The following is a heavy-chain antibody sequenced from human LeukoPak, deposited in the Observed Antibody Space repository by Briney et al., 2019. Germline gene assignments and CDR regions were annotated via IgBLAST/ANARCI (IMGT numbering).Heavy chain of an antibody. J-gene: IGHJ4*02. CDR2: IGKRDDGNFI. D-gene: IGHD1-1*01. CDR1: GFTFSHSA. CDR3: AKELPLTTGTTSRFYYFDY. V-gene: IGHV3-48*01. Sequence: GGSLRLSCAASGFTFSHSAMNWVRQSPEKGLEWVAYIGKRDDGNFIVYADSVKGRFTISRDDAQNSVSLQMNTLRAEDTALYFCAKELPLTTGTTSRFYYFDYWGQGTLVTVSS.